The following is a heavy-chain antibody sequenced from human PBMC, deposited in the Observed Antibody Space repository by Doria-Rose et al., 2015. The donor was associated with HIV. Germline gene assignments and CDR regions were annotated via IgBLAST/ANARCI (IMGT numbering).Heavy chain of an antibody. CDR3: ARFRPSRGIYYSLDV. J-gene: IGHJ6*03. V-gene: IGHV4-4*09. Sequence: IRQPPGKGLEWLGYIYSSGSTHYNSSLKSRVTISIDTSKNQFSLKLSSVTAADTAVYYCARFRPSRGIYYSLDVWGKGTTVTVSS. CDR2: IYSSGST. D-gene: IGHD3-10*01.